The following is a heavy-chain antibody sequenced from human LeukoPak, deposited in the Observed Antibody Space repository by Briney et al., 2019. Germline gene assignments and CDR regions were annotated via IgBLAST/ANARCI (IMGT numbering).Heavy chain of an antibody. D-gene: IGHD1-26*01. V-gene: IGHV4-34*01. Sequence: SETLSLACAVYGGSFSGYYWSWIRQPPGKGLEWIGEINHSGSTNYNPSLKSRVTISVDTSKNQFSLKLSSVTAADTAVYYCARGRVGANFVLDYWGQGTLVTVSS. J-gene: IGHJ4*02. CDR2: INHSGST. CDR3: ARGRVGANFVLDY. CDR1: GGSFSGYY.